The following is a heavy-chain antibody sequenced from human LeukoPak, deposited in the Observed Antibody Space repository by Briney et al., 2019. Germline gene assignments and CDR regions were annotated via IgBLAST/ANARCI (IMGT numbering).Heavy chain of an antibody. CDR1: GFTFSSYW. V-gene: IGHV3-74*01. D-gene: IGHD3-3*01. J-gene: IGHJ6*03. CDR2: INSDGSST. Sequence: PGGSLRLSCAASGFTFSSYWMHWVRQAPGKGLVWVSRINSDGSSTSYADSVKGRFTISRDNAKNSLYLQMNSLRAEDTAVYYCARVKRITIFGVVIRPNYYYYYMDVWGKGTTVTVSS. CDR3: ARVKRITIFGVVIRPNYYYYYMDV.